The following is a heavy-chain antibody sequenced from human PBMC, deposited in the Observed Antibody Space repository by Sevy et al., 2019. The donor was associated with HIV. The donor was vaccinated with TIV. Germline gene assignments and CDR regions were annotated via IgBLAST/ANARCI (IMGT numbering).Heavy chain of an antibody. D-gene: IGHD6-6*01. V-gene: IGHV3-74*01. CDR3: ARGSRTEYSSSFDYYYGMDV. CDR1: GFTFSSYW. CDR2: INSDGSST. Sequence: GGSLRLSCAASGFTFSSYWMHWVRQAPGKGLVWVSRINSDGSSTSYADSVKGRFTISRDNAKNTLYLQMNSLRAEDTAVYYCARGSRTEYSSSFDYYYGMDVWGQWTTVTVSS. J-gene: IGHJ6*02.